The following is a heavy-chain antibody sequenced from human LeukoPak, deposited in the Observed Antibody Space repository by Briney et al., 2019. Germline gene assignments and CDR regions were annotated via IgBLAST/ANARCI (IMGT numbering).Heavy chain of an antibody. CDR2: ISYDGSNK. Sequence: PGGSLRLSCAASGFTFSSYAMHWVRQAPGKGLEWVAVISYDGSNKYYADSVKGRFTISRDNSKNTVNLQMNSLRAEGTAVYYCARVPSVVAAAGPIDYWGQGTLVTVSS. J-gene: IGHJ4*02. CDR1: GFTFSSYA. CDR3: ARVPSVVAAAGPIDY. V-gene: IGHV3-30-3*01. D-gene: IGHD6-13*01.